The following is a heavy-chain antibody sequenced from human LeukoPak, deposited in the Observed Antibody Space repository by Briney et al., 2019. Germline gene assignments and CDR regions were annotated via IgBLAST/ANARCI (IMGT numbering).Heavy chain of an antibody. J-gene: IGHJ4*02. D-gene: IGHD3-22*01. CDR2: INPNSGGT. CDR3: ARDLYYYDSSGPPLSD. Sequence: ASVKVSCKASGYTFTGYYMHWVRQAPGQGLEWMGRINPNSGGTNYAQKFQGRVTMTRDTSISTAYMELSRLRFDDTAVYYCARDLYYYDSSGPPLSDWGQGTLVTVSS. CDR1: GYTFTGYY. V-gene: IGHV1-2*06.